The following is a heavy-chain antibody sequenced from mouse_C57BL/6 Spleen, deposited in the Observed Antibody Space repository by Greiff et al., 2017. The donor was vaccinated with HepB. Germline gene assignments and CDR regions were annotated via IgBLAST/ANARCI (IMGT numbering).Heavy chain of an antibody. J-gene: IGHJ2*01. Sequence: QVQLQQSGAELVKAGASVKMSCKASGYTFTSYWMHWVKQRLGQGLEWFAETNPTNGRTYYNEKFKSKATLPVDKSSSTAYMLLSGPTFEDSAVYYCARIKKLVSTYFDYWGQGTTLTVSS. D-gene: IGHD6-2*01. CDR2: TNPTNGRT. CDR1: GYTFTSYW. CDR3: ARIKKLVSTYFDY. V-gene: IGHV1S81*02.